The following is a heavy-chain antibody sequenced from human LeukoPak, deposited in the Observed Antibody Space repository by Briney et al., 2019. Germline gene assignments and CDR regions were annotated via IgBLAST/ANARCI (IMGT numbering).Heavy chain of an antibody. CDR1: GGSISSSGYY. V-gene: IGHV4-39*07. CDR2: IFYDGTT. Sequence: SETLSLTCTVSGGSISSSGYYCGWIRQPPGKGLEWIGSIFYDGTTYYNPSLKSRVTISIDTSKSQLSLKLNSVTAADTAVYYCARVHWNVHYWGQGTLVTVSS. J-gene: IGHJ4*02. D-gene: IGHD1-1*01. CDR3: ARVHWNVHY.